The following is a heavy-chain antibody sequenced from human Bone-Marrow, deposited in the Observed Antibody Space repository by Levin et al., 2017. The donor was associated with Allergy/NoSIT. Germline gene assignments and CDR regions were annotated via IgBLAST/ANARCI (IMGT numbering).Heavy chain of an antibody. CDR1: GLTFSDYY. Sequence: AGGSLRLSCAASGLTFSDYYMSWVRQAPGKGLEWISYISSSSSDIDYADSVKGRGRSSRDNAKNSLYLQMDSLRAEETAVYYCARDLGNYVWGSYRFFDFWGQGTQVTVSS. CDR3: ARDLGNYVWGSYRFFDF. CDR2: ISSSSSDI. V-gene: IGHV3-11*05. J-gene: IGHJ4*02. D-gene: IGHD3-16*02.